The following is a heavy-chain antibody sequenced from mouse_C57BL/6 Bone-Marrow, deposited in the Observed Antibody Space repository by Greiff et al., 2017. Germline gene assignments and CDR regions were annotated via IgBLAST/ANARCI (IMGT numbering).Heavy chain of an antibody. CDR1: AVDFSRYW. D-gene: IGHD1-1*01. CDR2: INPDSSTI. CDR3: ARAGITPFAY. Sequence: PAAAVDFSRYWMSWVRRAPGKGLEWIGEINPDSSTINYAPSLKDKFIISRDNAKNTLYLQMSKVRSEDTALYYCARAGITPFAYWGQGTLVTVSA. J-gene: IGHJ3*01. V-gene: IGHV4-1*01.